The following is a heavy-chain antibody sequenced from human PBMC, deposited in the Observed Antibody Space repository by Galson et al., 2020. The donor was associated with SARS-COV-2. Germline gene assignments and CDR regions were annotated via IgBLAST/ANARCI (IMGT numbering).Heavy chain of an antibody. J-gene: IGHJ1*01. CDR1: GFSLGSSA. Sequence: GGSLRLSCAASGFSLGSSAMHWVRQAPGKGLEWLAVLSYGGNKKYYTDSVQGRFTISRDDSENTLFLQMNSLRREDTAVYYCARDYCGGDCSPFAEYFQHWGQGTLVTVSS. CDR3: ARDYCGGDCSPFAEYFQH. D-gene: IGHD2-21*02. V-gene: IGHV3-30*04. CDR2: LSYGGNKK.